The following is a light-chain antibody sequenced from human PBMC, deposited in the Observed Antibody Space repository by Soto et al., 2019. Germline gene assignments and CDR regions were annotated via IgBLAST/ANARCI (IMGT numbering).Light chain of an antibody. CDR2: ANI. V-gene: IGLV1-40*01. CDR1: SSNIGAGYD. J-gene: IGLJ1*01. Sequence: QSVLTQPPSVSGAPGQRVTISCTGSSSNIGAGYDVHWYQQLPGTAPKLLIYANINRPAGVPDRFSGSKSGTSASLAITGLQAEDEADYYCQSYDSSPSGYVFGTGTKVTVL. CDR3: QSYDSSPSGYV.